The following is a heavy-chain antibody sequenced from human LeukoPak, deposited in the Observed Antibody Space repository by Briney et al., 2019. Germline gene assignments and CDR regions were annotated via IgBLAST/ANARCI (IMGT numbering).Heavy chain of an antibody. V-gene: IGHV4-59*08. Sequence: PSETLSLTCTVSRASVTTYYWSWIRQPPGKGLEWIGYIYYSGSTSYNPSLKGRVTMSVDTSKNQFSLRLSSVTAADTAVYYCARHGKDSSGYSGHWYFDLWGRGTLVTVSS. CDR2: IYYSGST. J-gene: IGHJ2*01. CDR3: ARHGKDSSGYSGHWYFDL. CDR1: RASVTTYY. D-gene: IGHD3-22*01.